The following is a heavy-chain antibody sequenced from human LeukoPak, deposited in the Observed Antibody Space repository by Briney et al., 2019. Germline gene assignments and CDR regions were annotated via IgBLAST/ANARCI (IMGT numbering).Heavy chain of an antibody. J-gene: IGHJ4*02. CDR2: IDYSGST. CDR3: AKHGGSWTFDS. Sequence: PSETLSLTCTVSGGSISSYYWSWIRQPPGKGLEGIGYIDYSGSTHYNPSHKSRVTMSVDTSKNQFFLKLSSVTAADTAVYYCAKHGGSWTFDSWGQGTLVTVSS. CDR1: GGSISSYY. D-gene: IGHD6-13*01. V-gene: IGHV4-59*08.